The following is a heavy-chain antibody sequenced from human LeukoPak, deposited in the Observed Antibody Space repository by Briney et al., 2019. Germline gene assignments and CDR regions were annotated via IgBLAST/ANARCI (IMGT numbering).Heavy chain of an antibody. CDR2: IYSGGST. CDR1: GFTVSSNY. D-gene: IGHD6-13*01. J-gene: IGHJ4*02. V-gene: IGHV3-53*05. CDR3: AKAVGRISWSFDY. Sequence: GGSLRLSCAASGFTVSSNYMSWVRQAPGKGLEWVSVIYSGGSTYYADSVKGRFTISRDNSKNTLYLQMNSLRAEDTAVYYCAKAVGRISWSFDYWGQGALVTVSS.